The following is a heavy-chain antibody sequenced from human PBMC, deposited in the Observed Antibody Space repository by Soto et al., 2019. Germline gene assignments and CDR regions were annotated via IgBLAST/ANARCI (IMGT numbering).Heavy chain of an antibody. CDR2: ISSNCYGGAA. D-gene: IGHD3-10*01. CDR3: SRLPRINRGTPFDY. CDR1: GFSFGDYA. Sequence: EVQLVESGGGLEHPGQSLRLSCTGFGFSFGDYAIIWLRQAPGKGPEWVGFISSNCYGGAAEYATSLKGRFPISRDDSKSIAYLQMYSLKIDDTAVDHCSRLPRINRGTPFDYWGQGTQVTVSS. J-gene: IGHJ4*02. V-gene: IGHV3-49*03.